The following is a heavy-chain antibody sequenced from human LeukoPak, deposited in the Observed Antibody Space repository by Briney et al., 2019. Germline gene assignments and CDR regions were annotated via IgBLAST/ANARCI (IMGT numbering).Heavy chain of an antibody. CDR1: SGSVSSGRYY. CDR3: AREPGGI. CDR2: IYYSGST. D-gene: IGHD3-10*01. V-gene: IGHV4-61*01. J-gene: IGHJ3*02. Sequence: SETLSLTCTVSSGSVSSGRYYWTWLRQPPGKGLEYIGYIYYSGSTSYNPSLKSRVTISVDTSKIQFSLKLTSVTAADTAVYYCAREPGGIWGQGTMVTVSS.